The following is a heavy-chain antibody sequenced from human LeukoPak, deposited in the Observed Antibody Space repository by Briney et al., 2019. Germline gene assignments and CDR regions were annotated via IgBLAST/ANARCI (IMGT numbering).Heavy chain of an antibody. CDR3: AKESLRVLPAATFDY. D-gene: IGHD2-2*01. CDR2: IYYSGST. V-gene: IGHV4-59*01. Sequence: SETLSLTCTVSGGSISSYYWSWIRQPPGKGLEWIGYIYYSGSTNYNPSLKSRVTISVDTSKNQFSLKLSSVTAADTAVYYCAKESLRVLPAATFDYWGQGTLVTVSS. J-gene: IGHJ4*02. CDR1: GGSISSYY.